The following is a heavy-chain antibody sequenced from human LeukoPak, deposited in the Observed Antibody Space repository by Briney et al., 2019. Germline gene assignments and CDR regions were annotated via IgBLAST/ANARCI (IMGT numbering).Heavy chain of an antibody. V-gene: IGHV4-39*07. CDR3: ARVKDMYSSSWGNWFDP. CDR1: GGSISSSSYY. J-gene: IGHJ5*02. CDR2: IYYSGST. Sequence: SETLSLTCTVSGGSISSSSYYWGWIRQPPGKGLEWIGSIYYSGSTYYNPSLKSRVTISVDTSKNQFSLKLSSVTAADTAVYYCARVKDMYSSSWGNWFDPWGQGTLVTVSS. D-gene: IGHD6-13*01.